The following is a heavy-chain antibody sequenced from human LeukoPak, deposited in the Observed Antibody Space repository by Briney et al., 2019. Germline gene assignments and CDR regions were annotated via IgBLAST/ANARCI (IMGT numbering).Heavy chain of an antibody. V-gene: IGHV3-30*18. CDR3: AKGRYCSSTSCYGGFDY. CDR1: GFTFSSYG. J-gene: IGHJ4*02. Sequence: PEGSLRLSCAASGFTFSSYGMHWVRQAPGKGLEWVAVISYDGSNKYYADSVKGRFTISRDNSKNTLYLQMNSLRAEDTAVYYCAKGRYCSSTSCYGGFDYWGQGTLVTVSS. CDR2: ISYDGSNK. D-gene: IGHD2-2*01.